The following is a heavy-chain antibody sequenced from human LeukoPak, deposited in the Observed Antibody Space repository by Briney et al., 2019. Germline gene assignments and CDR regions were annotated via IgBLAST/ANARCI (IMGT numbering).Heavy chain of an antibody. CDR3: ARGLPPAVADPPLDY. CDR1: GFNFNRFG. CDR2: VLYDGSVE. D-gene: IGHD6-19*01. J-gene: IGHJ4*02. V-gene: IGHV3-30*02. Sequence: PGGSLRLSCAASGFNFNRFGMHWVRQAPGKGLEWVAFVLYDGSVEYYADSVKGRFTISRDNSKNTLYLQMNSLRAEDTAVYYCARGLPPAVADPPLDYWGQGTLVTVSS.